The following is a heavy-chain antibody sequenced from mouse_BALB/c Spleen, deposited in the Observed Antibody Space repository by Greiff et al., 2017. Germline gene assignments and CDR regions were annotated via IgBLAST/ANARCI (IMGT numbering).Heavy chain of an antibody. D-gene: IGHD1-1*02. CDR2: ISSGGST. CDR1: GFTFSSYA. V-gene: IGHV5-6-5*01. Sequence: EVKVVESGGGLVKPGGSLKLSCAASGFTFSSYAMSWVRQTPEKRLEWVASISSGGSTYYPDSVKGRFTISRDNARNILYLQMSSLKSEDTAMYYCTRRGVAGDAMDYWGQGTSVTVSS. CDR3: TRRGVAGDAMDY. J-gene: IGHJ4*01.